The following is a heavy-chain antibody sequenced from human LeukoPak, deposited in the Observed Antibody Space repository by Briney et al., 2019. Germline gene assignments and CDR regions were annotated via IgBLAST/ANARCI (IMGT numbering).Heavy chain of an antibody. J-gene: IGHJ5*02. D-gene: IGHD6-13*01. V-gene: IGHV4-34*01. CDR2: INHSGST. CDR1: GGSFSGYY. Sequence: SETLSLTCAVYGGSFSGYYWSWIRQPPGKGLEWIGEINHSGSTNYNPSLKSRVTISVDTSKNQFSLKLSSVTAAHTAVYYCAKGARALIAAAGTNNWFDPWGQGTLVTVSS. CDR3: AKGARALIAAAGTNNWFDP.